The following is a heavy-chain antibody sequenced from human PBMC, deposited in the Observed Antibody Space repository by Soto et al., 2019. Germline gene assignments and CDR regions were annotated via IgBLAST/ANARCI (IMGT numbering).Heavy chain of an antibody. J-gene: IGHJ6*02. V-gene: IGHV5-51*01. CDR1: GFSFTNYW. CDR3: SKGLDLTSYDMDG. D-gene: IGHD3-9*01. Sequence: GVSLKISCQGFGFSFTNYWIAWVRQMPDKGLEWMGIIYPSDSDTKYSPSFQGQATISVDKSISTAYLQWSSLKASYTAMYYCSKGLDLTSYDMDGFAQDITVTVSS. CDR2: IYPSDSDT.